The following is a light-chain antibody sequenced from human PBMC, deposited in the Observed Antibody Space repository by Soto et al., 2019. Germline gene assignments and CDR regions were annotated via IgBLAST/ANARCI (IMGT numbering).Light chain of an antibody. J-gene: IGKJ1*01. CDR1: QSIRSR. V-gene: IGKV1-39*01. CDR3: QQGYTTPLT. CDR2: DAT. Sequence: DIQMTQFPSSLSASVGDTVTITCRASQSIRSRLNWYQQKPGKAPNLLIYDATSLESGVPSRFSGGGSGTDFTLTVSSLRPEDVATYYCQQGYTTPLTFGQGTKVDIK.